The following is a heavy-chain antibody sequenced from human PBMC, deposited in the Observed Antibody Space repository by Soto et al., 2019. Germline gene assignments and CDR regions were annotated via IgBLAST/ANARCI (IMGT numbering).Heavy chain of an antibody. J-gene: IGHJ4*02. V-gene: IGHV1-69*01. CDR1: GGTFSNHA. CDR3: ARGPDRSGFYLFDY. D-gene: IGHD3-22*01. CDR2: IIPLSGTT. Sequence: QVQLVQSGTEVRIPGSSVKVSCKAYGGTFSNHAISWVRQAPGQGPEWMGGIIPLSGTTNYAQKFQGRVTITADESMTTAYMELSSLRYEDTAVYYCARGPDRSGFYLFDYWGQGTLVTVSS.